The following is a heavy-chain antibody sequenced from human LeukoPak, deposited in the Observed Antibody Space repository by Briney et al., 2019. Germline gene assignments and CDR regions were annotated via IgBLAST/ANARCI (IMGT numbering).Heavy chain of an antibody. V-gene: IGHV3-23*01. CDR3: AKDRFYSSTSCHYYYYGMDV. J-gene: IGHJ6*02. CDR2: ISGSGGST. CDR1: GFTFSSYA. Sequence: GGSLRLSCAASGFTFSSYAMSWVRQAPGKGLEWVSAISGSGGSTYYADSVKGRFTISRDNSKNTLYLQMNSLRAEDTAVYYCAKDRFYSSTSCHYYYYGMDVWGQGTTVTVSS. D-gene: IGHD2-2*01.